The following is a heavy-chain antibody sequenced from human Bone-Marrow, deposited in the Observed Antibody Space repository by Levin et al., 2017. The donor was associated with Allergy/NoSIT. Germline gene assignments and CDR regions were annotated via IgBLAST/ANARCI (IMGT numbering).Heavy chain of an antibody. CDR2: INPNSGAT. Sequence: ASVKVSCKASGYTFTDFYIHWVRQAPGQGLEWMGRINPNSGATTYAQKFRGRVPLTRDTSISTAYMELTGLRSDDPAVYYCARDGAPWYDFWSGYSRDPNWFEPWGQGTLVTGSS. V-gene: IGHV1-2*06. D-gene: IGHD3-3*01. CDR1: GYTFTDFY. CDR3: ARDGAPWYDFWSGYSRDPNWFEP. J-gene: IGHJ5*02.